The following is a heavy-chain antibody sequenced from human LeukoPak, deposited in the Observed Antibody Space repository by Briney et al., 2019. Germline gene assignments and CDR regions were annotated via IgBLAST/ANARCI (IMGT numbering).Heavy chain of an antibody. CDR3: ARIIRWEPRGGFDP. V-gene: IGHV4-61*02. D-gene: IGHD1-26*01. Sequence: SETLSLTCTVSGGSISSGSYYWSWIRQPAGKGLEWIGRIYTSGSTNYNPSLKSRVTISVDTSKNQFSLKLSSVTAADTAVYYCARIIRWEPRGGFDPWGQGTLVTVSS. CDR2: IYTSGST. CDR1: GGSISSGSYY. J-gene: IGHJ5*02.